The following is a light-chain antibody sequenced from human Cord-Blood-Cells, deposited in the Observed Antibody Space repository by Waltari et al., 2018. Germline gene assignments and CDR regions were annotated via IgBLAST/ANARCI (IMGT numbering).Light chain of an antibody. Sequence: EIVLTQSPGTLSLSPGHRATLSCRASQSVRSSYLAWYQQKPGQAPRLLIYGASSRATGIPDRFSGSGSGTDFTLTISRLEPEDFAVYYCQQYGSSPYTFGQGTKLEIK. V-gene: IGKV3-20*01. CDR3: QQYGSSPYT. CDR2: GAS. J-gene: IGKJ2*01. CDR1: QSVRSSY.